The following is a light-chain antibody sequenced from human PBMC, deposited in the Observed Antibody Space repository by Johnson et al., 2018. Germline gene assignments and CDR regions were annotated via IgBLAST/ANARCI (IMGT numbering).Light chain of an antibody. CDR1: SSNIGNNY. V-gene: IGLV1-51*02. J-gene: IGLJ1*01. CDR2: ENN. Sequence: QSVLTQPPSVSAAPGQKVTISCSGSSSNIGNNYVSWYQQLPGTAPKLLIYENNKRPSGIPDRFSGSKSGTSDTLGITGLQTGDEAEYYCGTWDRSLSAGNVFGTVTKVTFL. CDR3: GTWDRSLSAGNV.